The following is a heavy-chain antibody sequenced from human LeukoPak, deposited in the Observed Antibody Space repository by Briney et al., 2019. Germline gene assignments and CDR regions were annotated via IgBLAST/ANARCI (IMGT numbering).Heavy chain of an antibody. V-gene: IGHV1-2*04. CDR2: INPNSGGT. Sequence: ASVKVSCKASGYTFTGYYMHWVRQAPGQGLEWMGRINPNSGGTNYAQKFQGWVTMTRDTSISTAYMELSRLRSDDTAVYYCARDSSGYYYQGTFDYWGQGTLVTVSS. CDR3: ARDSSGYYYQGTFDY. D-gene: IGHD3-22*01. J-gene: IGHJ4*02. CDR1: GYTFTGYY.